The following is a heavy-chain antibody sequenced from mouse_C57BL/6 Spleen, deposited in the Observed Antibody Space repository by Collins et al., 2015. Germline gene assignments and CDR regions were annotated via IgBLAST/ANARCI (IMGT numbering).Heavy chain of an antibody. CDR1: GYSITSGYY. D-gene: IGHD2-1*01. J-gene: IGHJ3*01. CDR2: ISYDGSN. CDR3: AYGNWFAY. Sequence: DVQLQESGPGLVKPSQSLSLTCSVTGYSITSGYYWNWIRQFPGNKLEWMGYISYDGSNNYNPSLKNRISITRDTSKNQFFLKLNSVTTEDTATYYCAYGNWFAYWGQGTLVTVSA. V-gene: IGHV3-6*02.